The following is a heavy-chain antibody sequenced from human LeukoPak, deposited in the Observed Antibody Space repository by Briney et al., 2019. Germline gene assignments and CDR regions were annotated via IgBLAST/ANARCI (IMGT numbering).Heavy chain of an antibody. CDR1: GFSFSSYA. D-gene: IGHD2-8*01. CDR3: AKAPPYTKYFES. J-gene: IGHJ4*02. CDR2: ISSSGGDT. V-gene: IGHV3-23*01. Sequence: GGSLRLSCAASGFSFSSYAMSWVRQAPGKGLDWVSTISSSGGDTFYADSVKGRFTISRDNSKNTLYLQMNSLRAEDTAVYYCAKAPPYTKYFESWGQGTLVTVSS.